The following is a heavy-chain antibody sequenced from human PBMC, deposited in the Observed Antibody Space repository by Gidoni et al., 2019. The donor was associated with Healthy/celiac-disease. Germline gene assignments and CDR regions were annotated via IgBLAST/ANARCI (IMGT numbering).Heavy chain of an antibody. CDR2: INHSGST. CDR3: ASRSGYDYSNWFDP. V-gene: IGHV4-34*01. D-gene: IGHD5-12*01. CDR1: GWSFSGYY. Sequence: QVQLQQWGAGLLKPSETLSLTCAVYGWSFSGYYWSWIRQPPGKGLEWIGEINHSGSTNYNPSLKSRVTISVDTSKNQFSLKLSSVTAADTAVYYCASRSGYDYSNWFDPWGQGTLVTVSS. J-gene: IGHJ5*02.